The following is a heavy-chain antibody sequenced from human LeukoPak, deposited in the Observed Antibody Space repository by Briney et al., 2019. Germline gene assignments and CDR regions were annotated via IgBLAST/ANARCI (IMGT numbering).Heavy chain of an antibody. J-gene: IGHJ4*02. V-gene: IGHV4-59*01. CDR3: ARYLSSLSGLDY. Sequence: SETLSLTCTVSGGSISSYYWSWIRQPPGQGLEWIGFIYYTGSTRYNPSLKSRVTISVDTSKNQFSLKLNSMTAADTAVYYCARYLSSLSGLDYWGQGTLVTVSS. CDR1: GGSISSYY. CDR2: IYYTGST. D-gene: IGHD6-6*01.